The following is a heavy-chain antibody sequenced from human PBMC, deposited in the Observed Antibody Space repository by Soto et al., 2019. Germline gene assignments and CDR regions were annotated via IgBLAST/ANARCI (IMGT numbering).Heavy chain of an antibody. V-gene: IGHV1-2*02. CDR1: GYTMTAHL. CDR3: ATDDGNYYGSV. CDR2: INPKSGGT. J-gene: IGHJ1*01. D-gene: IGHD3-3*01. Sequence: ASVKVSCKASGYTMTAHLLHWVRQAPGRGLEWMGWINPKSGGTDYAQKFQDRVSMTRDTSINTAYMQLSRLTSDDTAVYFCATDDGNYYGSVGGQGTLVTSPQ.